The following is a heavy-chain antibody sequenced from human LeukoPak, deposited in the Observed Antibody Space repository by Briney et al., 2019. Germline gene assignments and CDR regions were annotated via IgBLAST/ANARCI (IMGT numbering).Heavy chain of an antibody. D-gene: IGHD2-2*02. Sequence: PGGSLRLSCVASGFIVSSNYMSWVRQAPGMGLEWVSIIYSGGFTYYADSVKGRFTMSRDNSKNTLYLQMNSLRVEDTAVYYCARVPAVGVPATIQANWYFDLWGRGTLVSVSS. CDR2: IYSGGFT. J-gene: IGHJ2*01. CDR1: GFIVSSNY. CDR3: ARVPAVGVPATIQANWYFDL. V-gene: IGHV3-53*01.